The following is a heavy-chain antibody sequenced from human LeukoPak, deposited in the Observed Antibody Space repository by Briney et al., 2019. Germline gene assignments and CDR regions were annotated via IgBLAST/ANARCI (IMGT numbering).Heavy chain of an antibody. D-gene: IGHD6-19*01. J-gene: IGHJ4*02. CDR3: ARGSQWLAFDY. CDR2: MNPNSGNT. V-gene: IGHV1-8*01. CDR1: GYTFTSYD. Sequence: ASVRVSCKASGYTFTSYDINWVRQATGQGPEWMGWMNPNSGNTGYAQKFQGRVTMTRNTSISTAYMELSSLRSEDTAVYYCARGSQWLAFDYWGQGTLVTVSS.